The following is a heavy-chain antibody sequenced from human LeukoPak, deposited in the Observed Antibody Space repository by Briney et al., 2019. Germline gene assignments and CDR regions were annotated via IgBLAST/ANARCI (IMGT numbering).Heavy chain of an antibody. J-gene: IGHJ4*02. CDR2: INRDGSYT. D-gene: IGHD4-17*01. Sequence: GGSLRLSCAASGFNFNNYWMHWVRQAPGKGLVWVSRINRDGSYTGYADSVNGRFTISRDNAKNTLYLQINSLRADDTAVYYCAREKDVDYAGWSFASWGQGTLVTVSS. CDR3: AREKDVDYAGWSFAS. V-gene: IGHV3-74*01. CDR1: GFNFNNYW.